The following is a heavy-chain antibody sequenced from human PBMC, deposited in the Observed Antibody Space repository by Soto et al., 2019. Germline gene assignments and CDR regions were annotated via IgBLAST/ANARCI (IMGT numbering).Heavy chain of an antibody. D-gene: IGHD6-19*01. J-gene: IGHJ6*02. CDR1: GFTFSSYG. CDR2: ISYDGSNK. Sequence: QVQLVESGGGVVQPGRSLRLSCAASGFTFSSYGMHWVRQAPGKGLEWVAVISYDGSNKYYADSVKGRFTISRDNSKITLYLQMNSLRAEDTAVYYCAKEAYSSGWYRPVYYYYGMDVWGQGTTVTVSS. V-gene: IGHV3-30*18. CDR3: AKEAYSSGWYRPVYYYYGMDV.